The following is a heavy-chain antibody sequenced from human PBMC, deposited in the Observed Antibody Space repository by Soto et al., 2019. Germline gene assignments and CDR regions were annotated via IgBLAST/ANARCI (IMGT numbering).Heavy chain of an antibody. CDR1: GFTFSSYW. Sequence: GGSLRLSCAASGFTFSSYWMHWVRQAPGKGLVWVSRINSDGSSTSYADSVKGRFTISRDNAKNTLYLQMNSLGAEDTAVYYCARTSAGNVDTAMVIHFDYWGQGTLVTVSS. J-gene: IGHJ4*02. CDR3: ARTSAGNVDTAMVIHFDY. CDR2: INSDGSST. V-gene: IGHV3-74*01. D-gene: IGHD5-18*01.